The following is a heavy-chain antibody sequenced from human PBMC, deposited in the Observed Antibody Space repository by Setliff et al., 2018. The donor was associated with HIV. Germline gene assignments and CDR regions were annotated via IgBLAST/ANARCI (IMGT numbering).Heavy chain of an antibody. CDR2: INPSGGRT. J-gene: IGHJ4*02. V-gene: IGHV1-46*01. D-gene: IGHD2-15*01. CDR3: VREVPHSCYFDS. Sequence: GASVKVSCKASGFTLTNYYIHWVRQAPGRGLEWVGIINPSGGRTKYGQRFQGRVAFTGDMSTSTVYMDLRSLESEDTAVYYCVREVPHSCYFDSWGQGTQVTVSS. CDR1: GFTLTNYY.